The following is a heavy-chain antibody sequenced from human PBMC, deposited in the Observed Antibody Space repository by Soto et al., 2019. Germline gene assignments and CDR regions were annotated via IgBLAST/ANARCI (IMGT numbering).Heavy chain of an antibody. CDR2: IYYSGST. CDR1: GGSINSYY. D-gene: IGHD6-19*01. J-gene: IGHJ3*02. Sequence: QVQLQESGPGLVKPSETLSLTCTVSGGSINSYYWSWIRQPPGKGLEWIGYIYYSGSTNYNPSLKSRATISVDTSKNQFTRKLSSVTAADTAVYYCARVPWQWLGGYAFEIWGQGTMVTVSS. V-gene: IGHV4-59*01. CDR3: ARVPWQWLGGYAFEI.